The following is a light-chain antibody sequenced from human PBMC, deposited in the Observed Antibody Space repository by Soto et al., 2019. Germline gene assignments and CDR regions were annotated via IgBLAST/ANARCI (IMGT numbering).Light chain of an antibody. Sequence: QSALTQPASVSGSPGQSITISCTGTNTDVGGYNYVSWYQLHPGKAPKVLISEVSNRPSGVSNRFSGSKSGNTASLTISGLQAEDEADYFCSSYAASSTLFVFGSGTKLTVL. CDR1: NTDVGGYNY. V-gene: IGLV2-14*01. J-gene: IGLJ1*01. CDR3: SSYAASSTLFV. CDR2: EVS.